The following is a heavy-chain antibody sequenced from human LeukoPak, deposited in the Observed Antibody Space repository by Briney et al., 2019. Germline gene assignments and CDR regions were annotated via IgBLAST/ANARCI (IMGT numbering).Heavy chain of an antibody. CDR3: ANGFGELSPGDDFDY. D-gene: IGHD3-10*01. J-gene: IGHJ4*03. CDR2: ISYDGSNK. Sequence: PGGSLRLSCAASGFTFSSYGMHWVRQAPGKGLEWVAVISYDGSNKYYADSVKGRFTISRDNSKNTLYLQMNSLRAEDTAVYYCANGFGELSPGDDFDYWGQGTTVTVSS. CDR1: GFTFSSYG. V-gene: IGHV3-30*18.